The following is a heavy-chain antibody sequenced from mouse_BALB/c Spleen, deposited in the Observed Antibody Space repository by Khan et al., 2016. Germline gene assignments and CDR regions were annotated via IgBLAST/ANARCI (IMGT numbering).Heavy chain of an antibody. CDR3: AGGVTTVVDYCDY. J-gene: IGHJ2*01. Sequence: EVELVESGGGLVKPGGSLKLSCAASGFTFSTYAMSWVRQTPEKRLEWVASISSGGTTYYPDSLKGRFTISRDNARNILYVQMSSLRSRYTAMYYCAGGVTTVVDYCDYWGQGTTLTVSS. V-gene: IGHV5-6-5*01. CDR1: GFTFSTYA. D-gene: IGHD1-1*01. CDR2: ISSGGTT.